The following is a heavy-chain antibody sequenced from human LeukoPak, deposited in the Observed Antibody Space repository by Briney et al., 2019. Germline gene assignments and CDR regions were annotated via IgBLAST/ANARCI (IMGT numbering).Heavy chain of an antibody. J-gene: IGHJ4*02. D-gene: IGHD5-18*01. CDR1: GGSINDYY. V-gene: IGHV4-4*07. CDR2: FYSSGGT. CDR3: ARGSFGHFDR. Sequence: SETLSLTCSVSGGSINDYYWNWIRQPAGKGLEWIGCFYSSGGTYYNPTLKSPVTISVDKSKNQLSLNLRSVTAADTAVYYCARGSFGHFDRWGQGTLVTVSS.